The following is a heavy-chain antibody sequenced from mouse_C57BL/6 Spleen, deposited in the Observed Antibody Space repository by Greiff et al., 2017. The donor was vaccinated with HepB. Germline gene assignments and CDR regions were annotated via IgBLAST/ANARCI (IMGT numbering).Heavy chain of an antibody. V-gene: IGHV5-4*01. D-gene: IGHD1-1*01. J-gene: IGHJ1*03. CDR1: GFTFSSYA. CDR3: ARDRGYYGSKAGYFDV. Sequence: EVKLMESGGGLVKPGGSLKLSCAASGFTFSSYAMSWVRQTPEKRLEWVATISDGGSYTYYPDNVKGRFTISRDNAKNNLYLQMSHLKSEDTAMYYCARDRGYYGSKAGYFDVWGTGTTVTVSS. CDR2: ISDGGSYT.